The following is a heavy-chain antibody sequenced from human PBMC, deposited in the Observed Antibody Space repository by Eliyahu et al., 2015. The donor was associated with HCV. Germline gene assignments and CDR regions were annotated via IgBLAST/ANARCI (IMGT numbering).Heavy chain of an antibody. CDR2: ISWNSGSI. CDR1: GFTFXXXA. CDR3: AKDYDSYPERGYFDY. D-gene: IGHD1-1*01. J-gene: IGHJ4*02. V-gene: IGHV3-9*01. Sequence: EVQLVESGGGLVQPGRSLRLSCAASGFTFXXXAMXXXRQAPGKGLEWVSGISWNSGSIGYADSVKGRFTISRDNAKNSLYLQMNSLRAEDTALYYCAKDYDSYPERGYFDYWGQGTLVTVSS.